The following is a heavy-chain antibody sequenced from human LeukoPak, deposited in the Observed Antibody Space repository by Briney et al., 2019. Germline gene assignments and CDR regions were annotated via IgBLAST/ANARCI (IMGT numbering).Heavy chain of an antibody. CDR2: INPSGGST. V-gene: IGHV1-46*01. CDR3: ARAYGSGSYTLLFFDY. Sequence: ASVKVSCKASGYTFTSYYMHWVRQAPGQGLEWMGIINPSGGSTSYALKFQGRVTMTRDTSTSTVYMELSSLRSEDTAVYYCARAYGSGSYTLLFFDYWGQGTLVTVSS. CDR1: GYTFTSYY. J-gene: IGHJ4*02. D-gene: IGHD3-10*01.